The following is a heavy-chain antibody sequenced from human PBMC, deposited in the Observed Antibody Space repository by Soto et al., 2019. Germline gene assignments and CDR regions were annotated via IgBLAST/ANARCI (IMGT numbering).Heavy chain of an antibody. Sequence: QVHLQESGPGLVKPSETMSLTCTASGASIRNFYWNWVRQFPGKGLEWIGHIYNGERTNYNPSLKSRVTISVDTSKNQFSLKLSSVTVADTAVYYCAQTTGWPGFDYWCQGNLVAVSS. J-gene: IGHJ4*02. V-gene: IGHV4-59*01. CDR2: IYNGERT. CDR3: AQTTGWPGFDY. CDR1: GASIRNFY. D-gene: IGHD6-19*01.